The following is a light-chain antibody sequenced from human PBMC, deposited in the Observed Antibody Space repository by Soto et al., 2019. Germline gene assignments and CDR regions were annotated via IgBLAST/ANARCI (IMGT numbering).Light chain of an antibody. CDR3: CSYAGGATSV. Sequence: QSALTQPASVSGSPVQSITISCTGTSSDIGAYDLVSWYQQHPGKAPKFLIYGGNQRPSGLSNRFSGSKSGNTASLTIFGLQAEDEADYHCCSYAGGATSVCGGGTQLTV. CDR2: GGN. V-gene: IGLV2-23*01. CDR1: SSDIGAYDL. J-gene: IGLJ2*01.